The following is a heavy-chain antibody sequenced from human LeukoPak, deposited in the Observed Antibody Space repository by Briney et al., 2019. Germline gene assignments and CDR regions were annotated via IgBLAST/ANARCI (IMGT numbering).Heavy chain of an antibody. J-gene: IGHJ1*01. CDR2: IKSKTDGGTT. V-gene: IGHV3-15*07. D-gene: IGHD5-24*01. CDR3: IRYGYNLLEYSQH. CDR1: GFIFTNAW. Sequence: KSGGSLRLSCAASGFIFTNAWMNWVRQAPGKGLEWVGRIKSKTDGGTTDYAAPVKGRFTVSRDDSKSKLYLQMNSLKTEDTAMYYCIRYGYNLLEYSQHWGQGTLATVSS.